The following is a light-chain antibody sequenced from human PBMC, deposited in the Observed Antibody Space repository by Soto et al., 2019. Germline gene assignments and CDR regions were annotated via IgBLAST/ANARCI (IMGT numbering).Light chain of an antibody. CDR1: SSDVGVYNY. CDR3: SSYTSSSTLYV. Sequence: QCALTQPASVSGSPGQSITISCTGTSSDVGVYNYVSWFQQHPGKAPKLMIYDVSDRPSGVSYRFSGSKSGDTASLTISGLQAEDEADYYCSSYTSSSTLYVFGTGTKVTVL. CDR2: DVS. V-gene: IGLV2-14*01. J-gene: IGLJ1*01.